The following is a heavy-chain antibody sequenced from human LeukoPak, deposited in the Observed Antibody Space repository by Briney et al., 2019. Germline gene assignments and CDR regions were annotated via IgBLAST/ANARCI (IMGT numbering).Heavy chain of an antibody. CDR2: IKQDGSEK. D-gene: IGHD6-19*01. Sequence: GGSLRLSCTASGFTFSDYSMNWVRQAPGKGLEWVANIKQDGSEKYDVDSVKGRFTISRDNAKNSLYLQMNSLRAEDRAVYYCARDRQWMAFDYWGQGTLVTVSS. CDR3: ARDRQWMAFDY. J-gene: IGHJ4*02. V-gene: IGHV3-7*01. CDR1: GFTFSDYS.